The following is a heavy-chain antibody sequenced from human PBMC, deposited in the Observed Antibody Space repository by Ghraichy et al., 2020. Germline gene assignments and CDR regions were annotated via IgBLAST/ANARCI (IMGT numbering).Heavy chain of an antibody. CDR1: GFTFSSYA. J-gene: IGHJ4*02. Sequence: GESLNISCAASGFTFSSYAMSWVRQAPGKGLEWVSAISGSGGSTYYADSVKGRFTISRDNSKNTLYLQMNSLRAEDTAVYYCAKDDRAGHIVVVTATPDYWGQGTLVTVSS. CDR2: ISGSGGST. D-gene: IGHD2-21*02. V-gene: IGHV3-23*01. CDR3: AKDDRAGHIVVVTATPDY.